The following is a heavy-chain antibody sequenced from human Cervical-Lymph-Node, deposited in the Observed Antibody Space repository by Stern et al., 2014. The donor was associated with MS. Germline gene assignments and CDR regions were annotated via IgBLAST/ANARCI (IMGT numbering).Heavy chain of an antibody. D-gene: IGHD5-18*01. V-gene: IGHV1-58*03. CDR2: VEGLSGDT. CDR1: GISFSQSA. J-gene: IGHJ5*02. CDR3: ASERYTYYDDQRPPGGFGP. Sequence: QLVQSGPEVKKPGASVKVSCKASGISFSQSAVQWLRQARGQRLEWIGGVEGLSGDTDSAPSFPGRVTLTRDISTSTGSMELRSQRSEDTAVYYCASERYTYYDDQRPPGGFGPWGQGTLVTVSS.